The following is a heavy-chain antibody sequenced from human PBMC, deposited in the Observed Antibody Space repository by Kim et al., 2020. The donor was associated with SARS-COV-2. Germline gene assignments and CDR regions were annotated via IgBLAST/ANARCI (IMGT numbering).Heavy chain of an antibody. CDR3: AREETGYFDY. Sequence: GSTSYNPSLKDRVTISIDTSKNQFSLKLSSVTAADTALYYCAREETGYFDYWGQGTLVTVSS. V-gene: IGHV4-31*02. J-gene: IGHJ4*02. CDR2: GST.